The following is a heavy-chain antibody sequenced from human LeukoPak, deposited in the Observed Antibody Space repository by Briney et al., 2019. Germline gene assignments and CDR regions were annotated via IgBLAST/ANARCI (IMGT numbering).Heavy chain of an antibody. J-gene: IGHJ4*02. Sequence: SETLSLTCAVSGGSISSSNWWSWVRQPPGKGLEWIGEIYHSGSTNYNPSLKSRVTISVDTSKNQFSLKLSSVTAADTAVYYCARHDCSSTSCPYYFDYWGQGTLVTVSS. V-gene: IGHV4-4*02. CDR3: ARHDCSSTSCPYYFDY. D-gene: IGHD2-2*01. CDR2: IYHSGST. CDR1: GGSISSSNW.